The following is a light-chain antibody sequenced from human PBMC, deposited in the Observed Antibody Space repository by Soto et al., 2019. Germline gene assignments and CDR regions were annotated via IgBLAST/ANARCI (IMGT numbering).Light chain of an antibody. CDR3: QQRANSPLT. CDR1: QSVSSY. Sequence: EIVLTQSPATLSLSPGDRATLSCRASQSVSSYFAWYQQKPGQAPRLLIYDASHRATGIPARFSGSGSGTDFTLTISSLEPEDFAVYYCQQRANSPLTFGQGTRVEIK. CDR2: DAS. J-gene: IGKJ1*01. V-gene: IGKV3-11*01.